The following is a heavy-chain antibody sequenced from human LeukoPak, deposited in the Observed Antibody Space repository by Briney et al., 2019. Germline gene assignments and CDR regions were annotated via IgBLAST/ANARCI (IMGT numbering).Heavy chain of an antibody. V-gene: IGHV3-21*01. D-gene: IGHD4-11*01. CDR1: GFTFSHYS. CDR3: AREFDYSTSGAGY. J-gene: IGHJ4*02. Sequence: GGSLRLSCAASGFTFSHYSMNWVRQAPGKELEWVSSMSINSGLIYYADSVKGRFTISRDNAKNSLYLQMNSLRAEDTAVYDCAREFDYSTSGAGYWGQGTLVTVSS. CDR2: MSINSGLI.